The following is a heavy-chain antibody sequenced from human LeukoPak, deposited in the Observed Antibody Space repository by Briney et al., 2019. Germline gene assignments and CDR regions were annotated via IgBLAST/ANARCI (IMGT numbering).Heavy chain of an antibody. CDR1: HFVFSSYW. CDR2: ISQDGDEK. D-gene: IGHD3-22*01. J-gene: IGHJ4*02. CDR3: ARDQNYYDSSGYFDY. Sequence: GGSLRLSCAASHFVFSSYWMSWVRQTPGKGLEWVASISQDGDEKYYLESVKGRFTISRDNARNSLYLQMNSLRVEDTAVYYCARDQNYYDSSGYFDYWGQGTLVTVSS. V-gene: IGHV3-7*01.